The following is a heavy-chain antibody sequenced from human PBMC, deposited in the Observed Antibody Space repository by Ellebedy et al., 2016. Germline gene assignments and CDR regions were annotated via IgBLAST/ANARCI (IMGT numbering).Heavy chain of an antibody. V-gene: IGHV4-30-2*05. Sequence: SETLSLTCAVSGGSISSGGYSWSWIRQPPGKGLEWIGYIYHSGRTYYNPSLKSRVTISVDPSKNQFSLKLSSVTAADTAVYYWASGGYSGYWRVEEGGVHYYGMDVWGQGTTVTVSS. J-gene: IGHJ6*02. CDR1: GGSISSGGYS. D-gene: IGHD5-12*01. CDR2: IYHSGRT. CDR3: ASGGYSGYWRVEEGGVHYYGMDV.